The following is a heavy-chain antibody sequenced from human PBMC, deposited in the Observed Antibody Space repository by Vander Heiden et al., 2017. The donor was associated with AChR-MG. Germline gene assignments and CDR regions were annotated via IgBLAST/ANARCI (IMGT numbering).Heavy chain of an antibody. V-gene: IGHV4-34*01. J-gene: IGHJ4*02. D-gene: IGHD1-26*01. CDR1: GVSFSGYH. CDR2: INHSGST. Sequence: QVQLQQWGAGLLKPSETLSLTCAVYGVSFSGYHWSWIRQPPGKGLEWIGEINHSGSTNYNPSLKSRVTISVDTSKNQFSLKLSSVTAADTAVYYCARTVGATLDYWGQGTLVTVSS. CDR3: ARTVGATLDY.